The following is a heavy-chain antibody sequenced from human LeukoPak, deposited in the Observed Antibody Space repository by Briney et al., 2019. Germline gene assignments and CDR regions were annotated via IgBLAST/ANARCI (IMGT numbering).Heavy chain of an antibody. J-gene: IGHJ4*02. D-gene: IGHD6-13*01. Sequence: GGSLRLSCKASGFTVSNYYMNWVRQAPGKGLEWVALIYSGGTTNYADSVKGRFTISRDNSKNTLYLQMTNVRVEDTAVYYCARDPPGIAASVSGGWGQGTLVTVSS. CDR2: IYSGGTT. CDR1: GFTVSNYY. V-gene: IGHV3-53*01. CDR3: ARDPPGIAASVSGG.